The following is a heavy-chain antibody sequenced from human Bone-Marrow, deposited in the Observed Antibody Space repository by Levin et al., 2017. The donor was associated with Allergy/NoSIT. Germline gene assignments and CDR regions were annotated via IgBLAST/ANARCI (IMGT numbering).Heavy chain of an antibody. J-gene: IGHJ4*02. Sequence: ASVKVSCKASGYSFTNYDINWVRQATGQGLEWMGWMAPNNGNTGYAQRFQGRVTLTRDTSISTAYMELSSLTSDDTAVYYCTRGDYWGQETLVTVSS. CDR1: GYSFTNYD. V-gene: IGHV1-8*01. CDR3: TRGDY. CDR2: MAPNNGNT.